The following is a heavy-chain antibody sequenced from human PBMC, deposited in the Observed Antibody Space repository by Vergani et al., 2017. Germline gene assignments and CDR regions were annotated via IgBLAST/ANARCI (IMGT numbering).Heavy chain of an antibody. CDR1: GGSFSGYY. CDR3: AIPYYYDSSGYYLGAGYFDL. D-gene: IGHD3-22*01. V-gene: IGHV4-34*01. CDR2: INHSGST. J-gene: IGHJ2*01. Sequence: QVQLQQWGAGLLKPSETLSLTCAVYGGSFSGYYWSWIRQPPGKGLEWIGEINHSGSTNYNPSLKSRVTISVDTSKNQFSLKLSSVTAADTAVYYCAIPYYYDSSGYYLGAGYFDLWGRGTLVTVSS.